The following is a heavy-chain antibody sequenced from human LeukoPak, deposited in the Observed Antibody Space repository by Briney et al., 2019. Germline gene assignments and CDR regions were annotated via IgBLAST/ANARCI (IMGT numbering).Heavy chain of an antibody. D-gene: IGHD3-9*01. J-gene: IGHJ6*03. CDR2: INPNSGGT. CDR1: GYTFTGYY. Sequence: ASVKVSCKASGYTFTGYYMHWVRQAPGQGLEWMGWINPNSGGTNYAQKFQGRVTMTRDTSISTAYMELSRLRSDDTAVYYCARDESDILTGYYHYYYYMDVWGKGTTVTISS. V-gene: IGHV1-2*02. CDR3: ARDESDILTGYYHYYYYMDV.